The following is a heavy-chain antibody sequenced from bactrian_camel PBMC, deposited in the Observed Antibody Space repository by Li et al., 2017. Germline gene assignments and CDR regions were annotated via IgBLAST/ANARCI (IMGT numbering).Heavy chain of an antibody. V-gene: IGHV3S53*01. CDR3: AASGRMWPGVCPSGFARY. CDR2: IDSNGLT. J-gene: IGHJ4*01. D-gene: IGHD3*01. CDR1: GYTAKIGC. Sequence: QLVESGGGSVQAGGSLRLSCVRSGYTAKIGCWGWIRQPPGKEREEVARIDSNGLTTYADSVKGRFTISKDNAKSTLYLQMNNLKPEDTAMYYCAASGRMWPGVCPSGFARYWGQGTQVTVS.